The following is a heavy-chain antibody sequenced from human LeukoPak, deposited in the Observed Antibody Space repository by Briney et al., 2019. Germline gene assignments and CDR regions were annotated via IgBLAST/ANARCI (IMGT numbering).Heavy chain of an antibody. CDR3: ARVVVVPAALDTPDAFDI. CDR2: IYYSGST. Sequence: SETLSLTCTVSGGSISSGGYYWSWIRQHPGKGLEWIGYIYYSGSTYYNPSLKSRVTISVDTSKNQFSLKLSSVTAADTAVYYCARVVVVPAALDTPDAFDIWGQGTMVTVSS. D-gene: IGHD2-2*01. J-gene: IGHJ3*02. CDR1: GGSISSGGYY. V-gene: IGHV4-31*03.